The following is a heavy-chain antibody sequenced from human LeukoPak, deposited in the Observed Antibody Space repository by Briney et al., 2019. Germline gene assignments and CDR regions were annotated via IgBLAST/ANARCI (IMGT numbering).Heavy chain of an antibody. CDR1: GGSIGSISYY. V-gene: IGHV4-39*01. J-gene: IGHJ6*02. CDR2: IYYSGST. CDR3: ARLEKGVYYYYYYGMDV. Sequence: SETLSLTCTVSGGSIGSISYYWGWIRQPPGRGLEWIGSIYYSGSTYYNPSLKSRVTISVDTSKNQFSLKLSSVTAADTAVYYCARLEKGVYYYYYYGMDVWGQGTTVIVSS.